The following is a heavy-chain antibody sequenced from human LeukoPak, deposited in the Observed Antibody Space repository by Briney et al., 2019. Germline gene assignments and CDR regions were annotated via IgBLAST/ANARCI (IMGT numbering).Heavy chain of an antibody. CDR2: IYHSGST. CDR1: GDSISSGGYS. CDR3: ARGLGYCSSTSCGPFDP. D-gene: IGHD2-2*01. V-gene: IGHV4-30-2*01. J-gene: IGHJ5*02. Sequence: SQTLSLTCAVSGDSISSGGYSWSWIRQPPGKGLEWIGYIYHSGSTYYNPSLKSRVTISVDRSKNQFSLKLSSVTAADTAVYYCARGLGYCSSTSCGPFDPWGQGTLVTVSS.